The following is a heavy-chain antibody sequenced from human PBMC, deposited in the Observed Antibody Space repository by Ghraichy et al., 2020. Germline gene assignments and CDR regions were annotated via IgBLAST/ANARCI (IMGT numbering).Heavy chain of an antibody. D-gene: IGHD3-10*01. CDR1: GGSLNSDSYY. Sequence: SQTLSLTCTVSGGSLNSDSYYWSWNRQPPGKDLEWIGSVYSSGGSFYSPSLKSRVTISLDTSRSQFSLQLSSVTAADTSLYFCARRNPGVAGALDYWGQGTLVTVSS. V-gene: IGHV4-39*01. J-gene: IGHJ4*02. CDR3: ARRNPGVAGALDY. CDR2: VYSSGGS.